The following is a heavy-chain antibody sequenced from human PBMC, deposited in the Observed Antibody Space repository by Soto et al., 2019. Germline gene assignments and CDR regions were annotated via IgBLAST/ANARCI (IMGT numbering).Heavy chain of an antibody. D-gene: IGHD6-19*01. CDR2: INAGNGNT. J-gene: IGHJ6*02. Sequence: QVQLVQSGAEVKKPGASVKVSCKASGYTFTSYAMHWVRQAPGQRLEWMGWINAGNGNTKYSQKFPGRVTITRDTSASTAYMELSSLRSEDTAVYYCARVQDSSGWYDYYYYSGMDVWGQGTTVTVSS. CDR3: ARVQDSSGWYDYYYYSGMDV. V-gene: IGHV1-3*01. CDR1: GYTFTSYA.